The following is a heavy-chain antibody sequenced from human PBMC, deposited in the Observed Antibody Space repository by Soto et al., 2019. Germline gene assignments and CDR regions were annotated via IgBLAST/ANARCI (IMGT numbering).Heavy chain of an antibody. CDR3: ARGNSSWYYYYYGMDV. J-gene: IGHJ6*02. Sequence: ASVKVSCKASGYTFTSYYMHWVRHSPGQGLEWMGIINPSGGSTSYAQKFQGRVTMTRDTSTSTVYMELSSLRSEDTAVYYCARGNSSWYYYYYGMDVWGQGTTVTVSS. V-gene: IGHV1-46*01. CDR2: INPSGGST. CDR1: GYTFTSYY. D-gene: IGHD6-13*01.